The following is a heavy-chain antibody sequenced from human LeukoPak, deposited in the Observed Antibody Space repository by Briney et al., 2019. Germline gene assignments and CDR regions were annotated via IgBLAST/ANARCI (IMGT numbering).Heavy chain of an antibody. J-gene: IGHJ4*02. D-gene: IGHD3-9*01. CDR1: GFAFNTQA. CDR3: ARDRGKLRYLDL. V-gene: IGHV3-30*15. CDR2: MSLDGSSI. Sequence: GGSLRLSCVASGFAFNTQAMHWVRQAPGKGLEWLAVMSLDGSSIYYADSVRGRFTISRDNSKDTLFLQMSSLRVEDTAVYYCARDRGKLRYLDLWGQGTLLTVSS.